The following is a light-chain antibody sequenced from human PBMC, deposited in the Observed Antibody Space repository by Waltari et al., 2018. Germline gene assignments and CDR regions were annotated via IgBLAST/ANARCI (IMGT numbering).Light chain of an antibody. CDR3: QQYGGSPPLT. CDR2: GPS. Sequence: EIVLTPSPGTLSLSTGERATLSCRASQSVPRSYLAWYQQKHGQAPSLLISGPSSRATGIPDRFSGSGSGTDFTLTISRLEPEDFAVYYCQQYGGSPPLTFGGGTKVEIK. V-gene: IGKV3-20*01. CDR1: QSVPRSY. J-gene: IGKJ4*01.